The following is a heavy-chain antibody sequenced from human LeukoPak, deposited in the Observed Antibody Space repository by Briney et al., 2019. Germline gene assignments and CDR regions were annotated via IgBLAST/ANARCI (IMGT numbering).Heavy chain of an antibody. J-gene: IGHJ3*02. V-gene: IGHV1-18*01. CDR2: ISAYNGNT. D-gene: IGHD5-24*01. Sequence: ASVKVSCKASGYTFTGYGISWVRQAPGQGLEWMGWISAYNGNTNYAQKLQGRVTMTTDTSTSTAYMELRSLRSDDTAVYYCARDQGDGYNWGVFDIWGQGTMVTVSS. CDR1: GYTFTGYG. CDR3: ARDQGDGYNWGVFDI.